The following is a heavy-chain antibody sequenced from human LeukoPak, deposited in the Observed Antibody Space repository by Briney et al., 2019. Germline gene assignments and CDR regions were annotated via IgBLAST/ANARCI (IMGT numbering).Heavy chain of an antibody. D-gene: IGHD4-17*01. CDR3: AKGTRYGDYYFDY. Sequence: GGSLRLSCAASGITFSSYAMSWVRQAPGKGLEWVSAISGSGGSTYYADSVKGRFTISRDNSKNTLYLQMNSLRAEDTAVYYCAKGTRYGDYYFDYWGQGTLVTVSS. J-gene: IGHJ4*02. CDR2: ISGSGGST. V-gene: IGHV3-23*01. CDR1: GITFSSYA.